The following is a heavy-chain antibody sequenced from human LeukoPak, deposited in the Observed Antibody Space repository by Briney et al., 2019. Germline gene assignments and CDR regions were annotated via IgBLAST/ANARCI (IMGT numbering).Heavy chain of an antibody. J-gene: IGHJ1*01. CDR2: IYSGGST. CDR3: ASAREYCGSAECYEYFQH. V-gene: IGHV3-53*01. D-gene: IGHD2-21*01. CDR1: GVTVGTNS. Sequence: PGGSLRLSCAASGVTVGTNSVSWARQSPGKGLEWVSVIYSGGSTYNADSVNGRFTVSRDNSRNTLFLQMNNLRAEDTALYFCASAREYCGSAECYEYFQHWGQGTLVIVSS.